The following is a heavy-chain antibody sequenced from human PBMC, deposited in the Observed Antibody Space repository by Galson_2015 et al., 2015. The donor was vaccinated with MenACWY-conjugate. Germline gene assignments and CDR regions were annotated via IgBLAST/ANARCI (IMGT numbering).Heavy chain of an antibody. V-gene: IGHV2-70*11. CDR3: ARIRRDFWSGDALYYYYYMDV. D-gene: IGHD3-3*01. J-gene: IGHJ6*03. CDR2: IDWDDHK. Sequence: PALVKPTQTLTLTCTFSGFSLDTSGMCVGWIRQPPGKALEWLARIDWDDHKYYTISLKTRLTISTDTSKNQVVLTMTNMDPVDTATYYCARIRRDFWSGDALYYYYYMDVWGKGTTVTVSS. CDR1: GFSLDTSGMC.